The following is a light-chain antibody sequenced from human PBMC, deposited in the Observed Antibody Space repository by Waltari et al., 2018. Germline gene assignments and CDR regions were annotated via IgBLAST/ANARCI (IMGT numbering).Light chain of an antibody. CDR3: SSSTSSNTLV. CDR2: DVT. Sequence: QSALTQPASVSGSPGQSITISCTGTSSDVGGTNSVSWHQQHPGKAPKLMIYDVTNRTAGVSNRFSASKSGNTASLTISGVQAEDEADYYCSSSTSSNTLVFGGGTKLTVL. CDR1: SSDVGGTNS. V-gene: IGLV2-14*01. J-gene: IGLJ3*02.